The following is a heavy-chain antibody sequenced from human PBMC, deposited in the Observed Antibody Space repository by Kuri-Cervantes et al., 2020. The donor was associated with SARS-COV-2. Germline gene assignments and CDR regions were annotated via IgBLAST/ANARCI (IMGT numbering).Heavy chain of an antibody. J-gene: IGHJ6*02. Sequence: GESLNISCVASEFNFRYYGMHWVRQAPGKGLEWVAHISYDGRDIHFRESVKGRFTVSRDNSKNTLYLQMNSLRLEDTGVYFCAKPGSVRGIIREDHYGLDVWGQGTTVTVSS. CDR1: EFNFRYYG. D-gene: IGHD3-10*01. CDR2: ISYDGRDI. V-gene: IGHV3-30*18. CDR3: AKPGSVRGIIREDHYGLDV.